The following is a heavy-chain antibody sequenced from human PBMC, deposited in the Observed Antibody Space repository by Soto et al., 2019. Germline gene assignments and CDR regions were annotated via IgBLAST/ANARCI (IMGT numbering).Heavy chain of an antibody. CDR2: INPNRGGT. Sequence: QVQLVQSGAEVKKHGASVKVSCKASGYTFTGYYMHWVRQAHGQGLEWMGWINPNRGGTNYAQKFQGWVAMTRDTSISTDYMGLSRLRSDDTAVYYCARLQTSYSSSSKDINWFDPWGQGTLVTVSS. CDR1: GYTFTGYY. CDR3: ARLQTSYSSSSKDINWFDP. V-gene: IGHV1-2*04. J-gene: IGHJ5*02. D-gene: IGHD6-6*01.